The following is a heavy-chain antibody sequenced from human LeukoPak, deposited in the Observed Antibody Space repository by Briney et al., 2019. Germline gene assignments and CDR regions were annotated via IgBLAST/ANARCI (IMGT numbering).Heavy chain of an antibody. V-gene: IGHV3-11*04. CDR2: ISVSGTTM. CDR3: ARENYVLLWFGVLSF. D-gene: IGHD3-10*01. Sequence: GVSLRLSCATSGFTFTDYYMSWIRQAPGKGLEWVSYISVSGTTMYYADSVKGRFTLSRDNAKNSLYLQMNSLRTEDTAVYYCARENYVLLWFGVLSFWGQGTTVTVSS. J-gene: IGHJ6*02. CDR1: GFTFTDYY.